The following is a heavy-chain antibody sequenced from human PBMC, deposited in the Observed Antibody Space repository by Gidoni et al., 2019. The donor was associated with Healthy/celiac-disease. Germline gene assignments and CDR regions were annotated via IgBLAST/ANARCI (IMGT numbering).Heavy chain of an antibody. V-gene: IGHV3-23*01. J-gene: IGHJ4*02. CDR1: VFTFSSYA. D-gene: IGHD1-26*01. CDR3: AKALYSGSYTDY. CDR2: ISGSGGST. Sequence: EVQLLVSGGGLVQPGSALKLSCSASVFTFSSYAMSWVRQAPGKGLEGVLAISGSGGSTYYADSVKGRFTISRDNSKNTLYLQMNSLRAEDTAVYYCAKALYSGSYTDYWGQGTLVTVSS.